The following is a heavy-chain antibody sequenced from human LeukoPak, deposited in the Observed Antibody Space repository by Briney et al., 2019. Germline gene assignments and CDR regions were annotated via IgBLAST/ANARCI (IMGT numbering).Heavy chain of an antibody. CDR2: ISGSGGST. J-gene: IGHJ4*02. Sequence: GGSLRLSCAASGFSVSSNFMSWARQAPGKGLEWVSAISGSGGSTYYADSVKGRFTISRDNSKNTLYLQMNSLRAEDTAVYYCAKAEVVVPALHDYWGQGTLVTVSS. CDR3: AKAEVVVPALHDY. V-gene: IGHV3-23*01. CDR1: GFSVSSNF. D-gene: IGHD2-2*01.